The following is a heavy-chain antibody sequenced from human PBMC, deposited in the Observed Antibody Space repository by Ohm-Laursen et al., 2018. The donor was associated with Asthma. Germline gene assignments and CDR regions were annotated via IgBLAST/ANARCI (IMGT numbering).Heavy chain of an antibody. V-gene: IGHV3-30-3*01. J-gene: IGHJ5*02. Sequence: SLRLSCAASGFTFSSYAMHWVRQAPGKGLEWVAVISYDGTNKYFSDSVKGRFTISRDNSKNTLYLQMNSLRDEDTGVYYCARDSGSNQFDPWGQGTLVTVSS. CDR3: ARDSGSNQFDP. CDR1: GFTFSSYA. D-gene: IGHD3-10*01. CDR2: ISYDGTNK.